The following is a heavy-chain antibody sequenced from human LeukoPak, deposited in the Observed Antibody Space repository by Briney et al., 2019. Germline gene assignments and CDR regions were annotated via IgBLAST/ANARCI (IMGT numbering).Heavy chain of an antibody. CDR3: ARVAYSGYDYRGYFDY. Sequence: GSLRLSCAASGFTFSSYAMSWIRQPPGKGLEWIGYIYYSGSTNYNPSLTSRVTISVDTSKNQFSLKLSSVTAADTAVYYCARVAYSGYDYRGYFDYWGQGTLVTVSS. V-gene: IGHV4-59*12. CDR1: GFTFSSYA. D-gene: IGHD5-12*01. J-gene: IGHJ4*02. CDR2: IYYSGST.